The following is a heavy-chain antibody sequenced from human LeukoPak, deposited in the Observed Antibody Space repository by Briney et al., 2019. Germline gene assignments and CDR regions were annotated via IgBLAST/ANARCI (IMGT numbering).Heavy chain of an antibody. CDR1: GFTFSSYG. CDR3: AKDPTGTSAFDV. CDR2: IQYDGSTK. Sequence: GGSLRLSCGASGFTFSSYGMHWVRQAPGKGLEWVAFIQYDGSTKYYADSVKGRFTISRDNSKNTLYLQMNSLRVEDTAVYYCAKDPTGTSAFDVWGQGTMVTVSS. V-gene: IGHV3-30*02. J-gene: IGHJ3*01. D-gene: IGHD1-1*01.